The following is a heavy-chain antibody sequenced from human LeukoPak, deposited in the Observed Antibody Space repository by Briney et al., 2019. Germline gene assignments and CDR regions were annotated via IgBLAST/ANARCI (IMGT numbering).Heavy chain of an antibody. CDR2: IKQDGSEK. Sequence: GSLRLSCAASGFTFSSYWMSWVRQAPGKGLEWVANIKQDGSEKYYVDSVKGRFTISRDNAKNSLYLQMNSLRAEDTAVYYCARDLAIYGGNSQAPFDYWGQGTLVTVSS. CDR3: ARDLAIYGGNSQAPFDY. CDR1: GFTFSSYW. J-gene: IGHJ4*02. V-gene: IGHV3-7*01. D-gene: IGHD4-23*01.